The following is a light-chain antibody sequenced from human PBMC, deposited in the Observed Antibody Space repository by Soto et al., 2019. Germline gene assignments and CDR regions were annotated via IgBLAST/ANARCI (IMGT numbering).Light chain of an antibody. Sequence: QSALTHPASVSQSPGQSITISCTGTNSDVGGYNYVAWYQQHAGKAPKLMMYDVSNRPSGVSNRFSGSKSGNTASLTISGLQAEDEADYYCSSYAGSSTVFGTGTKVTVL. CDR3: SSYAGSSTV. CDR2: DVS. CDR1: NSDVGGYNY. V-gene: IGLV2-14*01. J-gene: IGLJ1*01.